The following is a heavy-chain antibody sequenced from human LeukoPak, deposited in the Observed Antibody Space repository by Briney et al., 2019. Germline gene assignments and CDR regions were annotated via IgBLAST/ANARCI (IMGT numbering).Heavy chain of an antibody. V-gene: IGHV4-34*10. CDR2: IHHSGST. Sequence: SETLSLTCTASGGSFIGYSWSWIRQAPGKGLEWIAEIHHSGSTKYNPSLKSRVTMSVDTSKNQFSLKLSSVTAADTAVYYCAKYNYYDSSGRAYYAFDIWGQGTMVTVSS. J-gene: IGHJ3*02. CDR3: AKYNYYDSSGRAYYAFDI. D-gene: IGHD3-22*01. CDR1: GGSFIGYS.